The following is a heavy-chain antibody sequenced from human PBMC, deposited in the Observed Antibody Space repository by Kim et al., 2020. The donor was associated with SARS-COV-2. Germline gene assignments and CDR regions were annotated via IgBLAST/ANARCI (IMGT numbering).Heavy chain of an antibody. Sequence: ADSVKGRFTISRDNSKNTLYLQMNSLRAEDTAVYYCATSLRARLPRLFDYWGQGTLVTVSS. J-gene: IGHJ4*02. D-gene: IGHD6-25*01. V-gene: IGHV3-23*01. CDR3: ATSLRARLPRLFDY.